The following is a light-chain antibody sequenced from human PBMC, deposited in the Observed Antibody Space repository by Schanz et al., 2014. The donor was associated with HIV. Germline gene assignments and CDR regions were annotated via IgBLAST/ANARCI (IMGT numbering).Light chain of an antibody. J-gene: IGLJ2*01. CDR2: GNT. Sequence: QSVLTQPPSVSGAPGQRVTISCTGSSSNIGAGYDVYWYQQLPGTAPKLLIYGNTNRPSGVPDRFSGSKSGTSASLAITGLQAEDEADYYCQSYDSGLSGILFGGGTKLTVL. CDR3: QSYDSGLSGIL. CDR1: SSNIGAGYD. V-gene: IGLV1-40*01.